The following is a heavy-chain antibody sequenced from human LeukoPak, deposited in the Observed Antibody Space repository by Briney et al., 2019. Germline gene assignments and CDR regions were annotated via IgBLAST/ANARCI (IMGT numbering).Heavy chain of an antibody. CDR3: ARAGYYYDSSGYYYVY. V-gene: IGHV3-21*01. CDR1: GFTFSSYS. CDR2: ISSSSSYI. J-gene: IGHJ4*02. Sequence: GGSLRLSCAASGFTFSSYSVNWVRQAPGKGLEWVSSISSSSSYIYYADSVKGRFTISRDNAKNSLYLQMNSLRAEDTAVYYCARAGYYYDSSGYYYVYWGQGTLVTVSS. D-gene: IGHD3-22*01.